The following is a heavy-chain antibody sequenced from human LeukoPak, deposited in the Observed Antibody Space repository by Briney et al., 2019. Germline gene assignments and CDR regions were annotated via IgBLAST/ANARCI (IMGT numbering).Heavy chain of an antibody. V-gene: IGHV3-23*01. Sequence: GGSLRLSCAASGFTFSDYGMSWVRQAPGKGLEWVSAISGSGGSTYYADSVKGRFTISRDNSKNTLYLQMNSLRAEDTAVYYCARPRGCGSSRCNNFDYWGQGTLVTVSS. CDR2: ISGSGGST. CDR3: ARPRGCGSSRCNNFDY. CDR1: GFTFSDYG. J-gene: IGHJ4*02. D-gene: IGHD2-2*01.